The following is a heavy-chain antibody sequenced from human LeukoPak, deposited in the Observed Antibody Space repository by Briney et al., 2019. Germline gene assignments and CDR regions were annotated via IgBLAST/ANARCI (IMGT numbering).Heavy chain of an antibody. Sequence: PGGSLRLSCAASGFSFSDYSMSWIRQAPGKGLEWVSYISSSGSSTYYADSVKGRFTISRDNAKNSLYLQMNTLRAEDTAVYYCAGRYCRSASCPANFDFWGQGTLVTVSS. D-gene: IGHD2-2*01. V-gene: IGHV3-11*01. CDR3: AGRYCRSASCPANFDF. CDR1: GFSFSDYS. CDR2: ISSSGSST. J-gene: IGHJ4*02.